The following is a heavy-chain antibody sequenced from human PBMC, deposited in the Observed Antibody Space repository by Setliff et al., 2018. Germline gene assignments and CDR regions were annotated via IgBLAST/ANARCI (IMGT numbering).Heavy chain of an antibody. J-gene: IGHJ4*02. CDR1: GGTFSSYA. V-gene: IGHV1-69*05. CDR3: ARAQVAVAGTIFDY. CDR2: IIPIFGTA. Sequence: SVKVSCKASGGTFSSYAISWVRQAPGQGLEWMGGIIPIFGTANYAQKFQGRATITTDESTSTAYMELSSLRSEDTAVYYCARAQVAVAGTIFDYWGQGTLVTVSS. D-gene: IGHD6-19*01.